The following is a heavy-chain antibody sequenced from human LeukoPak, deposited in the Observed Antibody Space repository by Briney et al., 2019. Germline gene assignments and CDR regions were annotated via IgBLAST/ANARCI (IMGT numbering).Heavy chain of an antibody. J-gene: IGHJ4*02. D-gene: IGHD5-24*01. CDR3: ARYRDGYNSYYFDY. Sequence: GSLRLSCAASGFTVSSNYMSWVRQAPGKGLEWVSVIYSGGSTYYADSVKGRFTISRHNSKNTLYLQMNSLRAEDTAVYYCARYRDGYNSYYFDYWGQGTLVTVSS. V-gene: IGHV3-53*04. CDR1: GFTVSSNY. CDR2: IYSGGST.